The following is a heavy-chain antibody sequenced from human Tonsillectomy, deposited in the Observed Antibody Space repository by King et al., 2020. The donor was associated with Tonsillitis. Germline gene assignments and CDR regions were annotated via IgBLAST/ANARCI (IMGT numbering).Heavy chain of an antibody. CDR3: ARGRYFDL. Sequence: QLQESGPGLVKPSETLSLTCTVSGGSISSNYWSWIRQPPGTGLEWIGYIYYTGSTNYNPPLKSRVTISVDTSKNQFSLKLTSVTAADTAVYYCARGRYFDLWGRGTLVTVAS. CDR1: GGSISSNY. V-gene: IGHV4-59*12. CDR2: IYYTGST. J-gene: IGHJ2*01.